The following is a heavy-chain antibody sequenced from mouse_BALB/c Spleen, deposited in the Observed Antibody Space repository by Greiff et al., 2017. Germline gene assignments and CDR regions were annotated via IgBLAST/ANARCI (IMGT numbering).Heavy chain of an antibody. CDR2: IYPGDGDT. J-gene: IGHJ4*01. CDR3: ATARGYAMDY. Sequence: QVQLQQSGAELVRPGSSVKISCKASGYAFSSYWMNWVKQRPGQGLEWIGQIYPGDGDTNYNGKFKGKATLTADKSSSTAYMQLSSLTSEDSAVYFCATARGYAMDYWGQGTSVTVSS. CDR1: GYAFSSYW. V-gene: IGHV1-80*01. D-gene: IGHD3-1*01.